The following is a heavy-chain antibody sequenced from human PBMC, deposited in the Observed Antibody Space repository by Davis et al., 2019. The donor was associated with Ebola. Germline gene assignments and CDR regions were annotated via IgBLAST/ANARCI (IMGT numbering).Heavy chain of an antibody. V-gene: IGHV1-18*01. D-gene: IGHD1-26*01. Sequence: ASVKVSCKASGYTFTSHGISWVRQAPGQGLEWLGWIRAYSGNTNYAQRVQDRVSMTADTSTNIAYLELRSLRSNDTAVYYCARQSGSYWDFDYWGQGTLITVSS. CDR3: ARQSGSYWDFDY. CDR1: GYTFTSHG. CDR2: IRAYSGNT. J-gene: IGHJ4*02.